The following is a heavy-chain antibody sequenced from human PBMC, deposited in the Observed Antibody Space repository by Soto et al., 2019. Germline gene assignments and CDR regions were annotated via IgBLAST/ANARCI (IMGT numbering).Heavy chain of an antibody. CDR2: ISGSDDGT. CDR1: GFTFSSFG. J-gene: IGHJ4*02. CDR3: AGPGYSSLDY. D-gene: IGHD5-18*01. V-gene: IGHV3-23*01. Sequence: DGYLRLSSAASGFTFSSFGLRCVRQAPAKGLEWVSAISGSDDGTDYADSVKGRFTISRDNSKNTLYLQMNSLRAEDTAVYYCAGPGYSSLDYWGQGAVGTFSS.